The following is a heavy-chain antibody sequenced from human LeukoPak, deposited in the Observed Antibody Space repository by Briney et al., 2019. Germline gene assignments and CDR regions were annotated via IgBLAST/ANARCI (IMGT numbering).Heavy chain of an antibody. D-gene: IGHD2-8*01. CDR1: GGTFSSYA. CDR2: IIPILGIA. Sequence: SVKVSCKASGGTFSSYAISWVRQAPGQGLEWMGRIIPILGIANYAQKFQGRVTITADKSTSTAYMELSSLRSEDTAVYYCARSICTNGVCYPPHDAFDIWGQGTMVTVSS. J-gene: IGHJ3*02. CDR3: ARSICTNGVCYPPHDAFDI. V-gene: IGHV1-69*04.